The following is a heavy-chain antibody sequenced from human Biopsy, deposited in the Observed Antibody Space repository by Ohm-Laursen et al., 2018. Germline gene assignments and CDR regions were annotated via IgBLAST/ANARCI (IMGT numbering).Heavy chain of an antibody. J-gene: IGHJ3*02. CDR3: ARWTPEYDSSRYYLDAFDI. CDR1: GGFISTYY. CDR2: IYSSGST. V-gene: IGHV4-4*07. Sequence: GTLSLTCTVSGGFISTYYWNWIRQPAGKALEWIGRIYSSGSTNYNPSLKSRVTLSIDTSKRQFSPKLSFVTAADTAVYYCARWTPEYDSSRYYLDAFDIWGQGTKVTVSS. D-gene: IGHD3-22*01.